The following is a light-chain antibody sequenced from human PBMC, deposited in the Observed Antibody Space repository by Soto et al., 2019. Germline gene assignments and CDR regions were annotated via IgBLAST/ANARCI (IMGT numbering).Light chain of an antibody. Sequence: QSVLTQPPSASGSPGQSVTISCTGTKNDIGVYDFVSWYQHHPGKAPRLIIYEVVQRPSGVPDRFSGSKSGNTASLTVSGLQAADEADYFCKSYAGSNTYVFGRGTKGTVL. CDR3: KSYAGSNTYV. J-gene: IGLJ1*01. CDR1: KNDIGVYDF. CDR2: EVV. V-gene: IGLV2-8*01.